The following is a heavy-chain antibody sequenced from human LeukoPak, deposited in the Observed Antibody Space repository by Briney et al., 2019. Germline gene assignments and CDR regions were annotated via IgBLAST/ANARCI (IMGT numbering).Heavy chain of an antibody. V-gene: IGHV3-23*01. CDR2: ISNSGSNT. D-gene: IGHD1-1*01. CDR3: ATTKSARRYFDY. J-gene: IGHJ4*02. CDR1: GFTFSSYP. Sequence: PGGSLRLSCTGSGFTFSSYPLSWVRQAPGKGLEWVSAISNSGSNTYFGDSVRGRFTISRDKSKNTLYLQMNTLRAEDTAVYYCATTKSARRYFDYWGQGTLVTVSS.